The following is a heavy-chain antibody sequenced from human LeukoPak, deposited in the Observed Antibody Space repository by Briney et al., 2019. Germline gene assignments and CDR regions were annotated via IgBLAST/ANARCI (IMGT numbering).Heavy chain of an antibody. Sequence: SETLSLTCTVSGGSISPYYWSWIRQPPGKGLEWIGYIYYPGNANYNPSLKSRVTISVDTSKTQFSLKLSSVTAADTAVYFCARQTNGAFDVWGQGTMVTVSS. J-gene: IGHJ3*01. D-gene: IGHD1-14*01. V-gene: IGHV4-59*08. CDR1: GGSISPYY. CDR3: ARQTNGAFDV. CDR2: IYYPGNA.